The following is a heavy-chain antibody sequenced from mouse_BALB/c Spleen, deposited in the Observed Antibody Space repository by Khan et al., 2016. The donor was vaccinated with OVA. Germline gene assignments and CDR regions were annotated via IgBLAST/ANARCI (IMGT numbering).Heavy chain of an antibody. J-gene: IGHJ3*01. Sequence: QVQLQQPGAELVKPGASVKLSCKTSGYTFTSYWIQWVKQRPGQGLGWIGEIFPGTGTTYYNENFKGKATLTIDTSSTTAYMQLSSLTSEDSAVYFGARGYFGNYEFAYWGQGTLVTVSA. CDR3: ARGYFGNYEFAY. CDR1: GYTFTSYW. V-gene: IGHV1S132*01. CDR2: IFPGTGTT. D-gene: IGHD2-1*01.